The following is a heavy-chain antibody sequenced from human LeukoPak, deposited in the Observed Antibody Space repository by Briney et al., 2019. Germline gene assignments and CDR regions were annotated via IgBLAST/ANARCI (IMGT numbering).Heavy chain of an antibody. Sequence: GGSLRLSCAASGFTFSNYVMSWVRQAPGKGLEWVSYINHNGEMIFYPDFVKGRFTISRDNAKNSLYLQMNSLRDEDTAVYYCARDNDWAFHYWGQGTLDTVSS. D-gene: IGHD3-9*01. V-gene: IGHV3-48*02. CDR3: ARDNDWAFHY. CDR2: INHNGEMI. CDR1: GFTFSNYV. J-gene: IGHJ4*02.